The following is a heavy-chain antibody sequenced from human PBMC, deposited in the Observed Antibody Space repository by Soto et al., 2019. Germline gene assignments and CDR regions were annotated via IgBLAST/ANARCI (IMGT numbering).Heavy chain of an antibody. CDR3: ARDWRGAEGFDP. CDR2: IGTHNGDT. J-gene: IGHJ5*02. CDR1: GYNFNTYG. Sequence: QVQLVQSGPEVKKPGASVKVSCKASGYNFNTYGFSWVRQAPGQGLEWVGWIGTHNGDTTYAQKFQGRVTMTVDTSTTTSYMELRSLTSDDTAVYFCARDWRGAEGFDPWGQVTLVTVSS. V-gene: IGHV1-18*01. D-gene: IGHD3-3*01.